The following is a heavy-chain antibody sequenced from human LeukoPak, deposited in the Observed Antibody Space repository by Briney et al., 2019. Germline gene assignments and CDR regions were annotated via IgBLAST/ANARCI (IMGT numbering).Heavy chain of an antibody. Sequence: GGSLRLSCAATGFTFKDYGMHWVRQPPGKGLEWVSGINWNGGGTGYADSVKGRFTISRDNAKNSLYLQMTSLRPEDTALYYCAKHLRATNTYIFFGLDVRGQGTTVTVSS. CDR3: AKHLRATNTYIFFGLDV. D-gene: IGHD1-26*01. CDR2: INWNGGGT. CDR1: GFTFKDYG. J-gene: IGHJ6*02. V-gene: IGHV3-9*01.